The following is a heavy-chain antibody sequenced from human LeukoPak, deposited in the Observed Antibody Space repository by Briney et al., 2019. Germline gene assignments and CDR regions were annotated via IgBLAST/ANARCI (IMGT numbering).Heavy chain of an antibody. D-gene: IGHD6-13*01. CDR2: ISSSGSTI. V-gene: IGHV3-11*04. Sequence: PGGSLRLSCAASGFTFSDYYMSWIRQAPGKGLEWVSYISSSGSTIYYADSVKGRFTISRDNAKNSLYLQMNSLRAEDTAVYYCARAPENGACSSSWYYWGQGTLVTVSS. CDR3: ARAPENGACSSSWYY. CDR1: GFTFSDYY. J-gene: IGHJ4*02.